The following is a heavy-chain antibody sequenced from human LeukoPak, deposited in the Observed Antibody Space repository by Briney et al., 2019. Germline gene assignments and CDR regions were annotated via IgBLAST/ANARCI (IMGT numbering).Heavy chain of an antibody. CDR2: INHSGST. Sequence: SETLSLTCAVYGGSFSGYYWSWIRQPPGKGLEWIGEINHSGSTNYNPSLKSRVTISVDTSKNQFSLKLSSVTAADTAVYYCASGWVGYNWNHPCYYYYGMDVWGQGTTVTVSS. CDR3: ASGWVGYNWNHPCYYYYGMDV. CDR1: GGSFSGYY. J-gene: IGHJ6*02. D-gene: IGHD1-14*01. V-gene: IGHV4-34*01.